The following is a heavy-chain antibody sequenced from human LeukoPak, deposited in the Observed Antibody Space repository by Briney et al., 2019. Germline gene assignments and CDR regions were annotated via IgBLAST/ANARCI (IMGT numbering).Heavy chain of an antibody. CDR3: ARVSRLGYSSSWYDY. D-gene: IGHD6-13*01. CDR2: INPSGGST. CDR1: GYTFTSYY. J-gene: IGHJ4*02. Sequence: ASVKVFCKASGYTFTSYYMHWVRQAPGQGLEWMGIINPSGGSTSYAQKFQGRVTMTRDTSTSTVYMELSSLRSEDTAVYYCARVSRLGYSSSWYDYWGQGTLVTVSS. V-gene: IGHV1-46*03.